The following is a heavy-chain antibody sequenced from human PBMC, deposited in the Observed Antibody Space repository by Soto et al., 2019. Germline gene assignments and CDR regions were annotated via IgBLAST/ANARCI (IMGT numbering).Heavy chain of an antibody. J-gene: IGHJ4*02. D-gene: IGHD2-8*01. CDR3: ARGRVYGGELDM. CDR2: IWYDASNK. Sequence: VQLVESGGGVVQPGRSLRLSCAASGFTFRTYGMYWVRQAPGKGLEWVAVIWYDASNKYYADSVKGRFTISRDNSENTLYLQMNSLRAEDTAVYYCARGRVYGGELDMWCQGTLVTVCS. CDR1: GFTFRTYG. V-gene: IGHV3-33*01.